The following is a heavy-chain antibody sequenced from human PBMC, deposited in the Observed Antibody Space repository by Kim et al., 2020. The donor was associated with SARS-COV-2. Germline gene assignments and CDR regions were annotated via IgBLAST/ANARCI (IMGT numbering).Heavy chain of an antibody. CDR2: IYYSGST. Sequence: SETLSLTCTVSGGSISSYYWSWIRQPPGKGLEWIGYIYYSGSTNYNPSLKSRVTISVDTSKNQFSLKLSSVTAADTAVYYCARDRIVVVPAAMHPTYYYYGMDVWGQGTTVTVSS. D-gene: IGHD2-2*01. CDR3: ARDRIVVVPAAMHPTYYYYGMDV. V-gene: IGHV4-59*01. J-gene: IGHJ6*02. CDR1: GGSISSYY.